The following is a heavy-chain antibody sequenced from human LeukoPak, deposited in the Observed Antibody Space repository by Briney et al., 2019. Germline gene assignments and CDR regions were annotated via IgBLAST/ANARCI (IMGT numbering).Heavy chain of an antibody. CDR2: ISGSGGST. Sequence: GESLKISCKGSGYSFTTYWISWVRQAPGKGLEWVSTISGSGGSTYYADSVKGRFTISRDNSKNTVYLQMNSLRAEDTAVYYCASVVVTAIGRDYWGQGTLVTVSS. V-gene: IGHV3-23*01. D-gene: IGHD2-21*02. CDR3: ASVVVTAIGRDY. J-gene: IGHJ4*02. CDR1: GYSFTTYW.